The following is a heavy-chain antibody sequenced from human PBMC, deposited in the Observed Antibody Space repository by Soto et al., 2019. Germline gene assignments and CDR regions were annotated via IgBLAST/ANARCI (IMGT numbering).Heavy chain of an antibody. CDR3: TTSRIGDGDAFDI. Sequence: GGSLRLSCAASGFTFSNAWMSWVRQAPGKGLEWVGRIKSKTDGGTTDYAAPVKGRFTISRDDSKNTLYLQMNSLKTEDTAVYYCTTSRIGDGDAFDIWGQGTMVIVSS. V-gene: IGHV3-15*01. CDR1: GFTFSNAW. CDR2: IKSKTDGGTT. D-gene: IGHD3-16*01. J-gene: IGHJ3*02.